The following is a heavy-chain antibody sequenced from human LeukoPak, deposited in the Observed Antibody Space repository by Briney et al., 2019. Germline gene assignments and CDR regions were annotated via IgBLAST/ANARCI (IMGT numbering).Heavy chain of an antibody. V-gene: IGHV4-31*03. D-gene: IGHD6-13*01. CDR2: IYYSGST. Sequence: PSQTLSLTCTVSGGSISSGGYYWSWIRQHPGKGLEWIGYIYYSGSTYYNPSLKSRVTISVDTSKNQFSLKLSSVTAADTAVYYCAREGTGSRPAFDIWGQGTMVTVSS. CDR3: AREGTGSRPAFDI. CDR1: GGSISSGGYY. J-gene: IGHJ3*02.